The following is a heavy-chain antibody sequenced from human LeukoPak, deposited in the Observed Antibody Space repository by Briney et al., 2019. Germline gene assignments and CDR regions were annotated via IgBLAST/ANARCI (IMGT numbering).Heavy chain of an antibody. D-gene: IGHD6-13*01. CDR2: INWNGGST. V-gene: IGHV3-20*04. CDR1: GFTFDDYG. J-gene: IGHJ4*02. Sequence: GGSLRLSCAASGFTFDDYGMSWVRQAPGKGLEWVSGINWNGGSTGYADSVKGRFTISRDNAKNSLYLQMNSLRAADTAVYYCAKVFYPAAGTGRVDFPFDYWGQGTLVTVSS. CDR3: AKVFYPAAGTGRVDFPFDY.